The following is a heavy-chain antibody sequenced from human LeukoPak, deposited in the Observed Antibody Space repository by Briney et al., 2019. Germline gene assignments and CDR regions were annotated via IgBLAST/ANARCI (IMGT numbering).Heavy chain of an antibody. Sequence: WGSLRLSCAASGFTFSSYSMNWVRQAPGKGLECVSYISSSSSTIYYADSVKGRFTISRDNAKNSLYLQMNSLRAEDTAVYYCARAEVTGTYSGYYYYYYMDVWGKGTTVTVSS. J-gene: IGHJ6*03. CDR2: ISSSSSTI. CDR1: GFTFSSYS. D-gene: IGHD1-20*01. CDR3: ARAEVTGTYSGYYYYYYMDV. V-gene: IGHV3-48*04.